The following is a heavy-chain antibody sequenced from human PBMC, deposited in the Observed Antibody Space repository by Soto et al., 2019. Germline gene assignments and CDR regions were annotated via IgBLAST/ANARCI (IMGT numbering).Heavy chain of an antibody. V-gene: IGHV1-69*13. J-gene: IGHJ6*02. CDR3: ATTGDQGLEDYGGNSDYYYGMDV. CDR1: GGTFSSYA. CDR2: IIPIFGTA. Sequence: WASVKVSCKASGGTFSSYAISWVRQAPGQGLEWMGGIIPIFGTANYAQKFQGRVTITADESTSTAYMELSSLRSEDTAVYYCATTGDQGLEDYGGNSDYYYGMDVWGQGTTVTVSS. D-gene: IGHD4-17*01.